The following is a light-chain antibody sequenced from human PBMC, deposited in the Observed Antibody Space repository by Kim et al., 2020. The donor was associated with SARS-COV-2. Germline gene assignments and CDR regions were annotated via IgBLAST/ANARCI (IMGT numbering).Light chain of an antibody. Sequence: SPGDRAPLSCAASQSVRSNYLARYQQRPGQTPRLPIYTASPRATGIPDRVRGSVSVTYFTLAITRLEREEFAVYYCHQYGDPTRTFGQGTKVEIK. CDR1: QSVRSNY. CDR2: TAS. V-gene: IGKV3-20*01. J-gene: IGKJ1*01. CDR3: HQYGDPTRT.